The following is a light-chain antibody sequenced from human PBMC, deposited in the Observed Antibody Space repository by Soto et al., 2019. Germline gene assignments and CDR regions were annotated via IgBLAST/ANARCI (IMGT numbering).Light chain of an antibody. CDR3: QQYGSSPIT. V-gene: IGKV3-20*01. CDR2: GAS. Sequence: EIVLTQSPATLSLSPGERVTLSCRASQSVSNSLAWYQQKPGQPPRLLIYGASIRAAGIPDRFSGSGSGTDFTLTIRRLEPDDFAVYYCQQYGSSPITFGQGTRLEI. J-gene: IGKJ5*01. CDR1: QSVSNS.